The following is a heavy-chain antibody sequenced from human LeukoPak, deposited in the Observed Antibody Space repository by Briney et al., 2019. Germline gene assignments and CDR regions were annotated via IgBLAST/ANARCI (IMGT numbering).Heavy chain of an antibody. Sequence: GGSLRLSCAASGFTFSSYGMSWVRQAPGKGLEWVSIISGSGGSTYYADSVKGRFTISRDNSKNTLYLQMNSLRAEDTAVYYCARGLSQGRGEDYWGQGTLVTVSS. CDR1: GFTFSSYG. D-gene: IGHD3-16*01. J-gene: IGHJ4*02. V-gene: IGHV3-23*01. CDR3: ARGLSQGRGEDY. CDR2: ISGSGGST.